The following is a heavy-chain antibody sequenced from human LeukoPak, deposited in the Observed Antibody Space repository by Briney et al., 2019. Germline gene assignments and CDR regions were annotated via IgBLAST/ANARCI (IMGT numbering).Heavy chain of an antibody. J-gene: IGHJ4*02. Sequence: GGSLRLSCAASGFTFSSYGMHWVRQAPGKGLEWVVVISYDGSNKYYADSVKGRFTISRDNSKNTLYLQMNSLRAEDTAVYYCAKVEIQLWLQYYFDYWGQGTLVTVSS. D-gene: IGHD5-18*01. V-gene: IGHV3-30*18. CDR2: ISYDGSNK. CDR1: GFTFSSYG. CDR3: AKVEIQLWLQYYFDY.